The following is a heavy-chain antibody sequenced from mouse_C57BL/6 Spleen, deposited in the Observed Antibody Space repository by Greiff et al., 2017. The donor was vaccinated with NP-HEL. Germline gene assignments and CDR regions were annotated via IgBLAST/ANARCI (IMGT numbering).Heavy chain of an antibody. CDR1: GFTFSSYA. V-gene: IGHV5-4*01. CDR3: ARDQSGSSYVLFAY. Sequence: EVKVVESGGGLVKPGGSLKLSCAASGFTFSSYAMSWVRQTPEKRLEWVATISDGGSYTYYPDNVKGRFTISRDNAKNNLYLQMSHLKSEDTARYYCARDQSGSSYVLFAYWGQGTLVTVSA. J-gene: IGHJ3*01. D-gene: IGHD1-1*01. CDR2: ISDGGSYT.